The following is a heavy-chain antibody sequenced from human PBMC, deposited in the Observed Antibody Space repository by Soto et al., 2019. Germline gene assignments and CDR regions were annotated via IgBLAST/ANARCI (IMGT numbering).Heavy chain of an antibody. CDR1: GYSFTSYW. J-gene: IGHJ4*02. CDR3: ARAVLGYCSSTSCPADY. CDR2: IYPGDSDT. D-gene: IGHD2-2*01. V-gene: IGHV5-51*01. Sequence: PGESLKISCKGSGYSFTSYWIGWVRQMPGKGLEWMGIIYPGDSDTRYSPSFQGQVTISADKSISTAYLQWSSLKASDTAMYYCARAVLGYCSSTSCPADYWGQGALVTVSS.